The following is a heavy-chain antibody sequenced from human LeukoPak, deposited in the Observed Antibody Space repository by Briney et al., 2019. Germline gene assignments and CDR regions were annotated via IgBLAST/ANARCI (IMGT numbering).Heavy chain of an antibody. J-gene: IGHJ4*02. D-gene: IGHD3-16*01. CDR1: GLTFSRHA. CDR3: ATRPPDDTYYGVFDY. Sequence: GGSLRLSCAASGLTFSRHAMTWVRQSPGKGLEWVSGITSSGGSTYYADSVKGRFTISRGNSKNTVFLQMNSLRAEDTAVYYCATRPPDDTYYGVFDYWGQGTLVTVSS. V-gene: IGHV3-23*01. CDR2: ITSSGGST.